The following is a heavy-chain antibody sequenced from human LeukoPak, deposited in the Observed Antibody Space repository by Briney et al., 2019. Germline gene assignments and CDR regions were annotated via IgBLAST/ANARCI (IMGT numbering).Heavy chain of an antibody. V-gene: IGHV4-39*07. Sequence: PSETLSLTCTVSGGSISSSSYYWGWIRQPPGKGLEWIGSIYYSGSTYYNPSLKSRVTISVDTSKNQFSLKLSSVTAADTAVYYCARGEEMASSYWGQGTLVTVSS. CDR1: GGSISSSSYY. J-gene: IGHJ4*02. CDR3: ARGEEMASSY. CDR2: IYYSGST. D-gene: IGHD5-24*01.